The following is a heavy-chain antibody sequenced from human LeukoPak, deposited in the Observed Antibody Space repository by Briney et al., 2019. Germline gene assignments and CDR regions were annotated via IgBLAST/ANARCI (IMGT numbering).Heavy chain of an antibody. D-gene: IGHD2-2*01. V-gene: IGHV1-18*01. CDR2: ISAYNGNT. Sequence: ASVKVSCKASGYTFTSYGISWVRQAPGQGLEWMGWISAYNGNTNYAQKLQGRVTMTTDTSTSTAYMELRSLRSDDTAVHYCARDQGAYCSSTSCPGGMDVWGQGTTVTVSS. CDR1: GYTFTSYG. J-gene: IGHJ6*02. CDR3: ARDQGAYCSSTSCPGGMDV.